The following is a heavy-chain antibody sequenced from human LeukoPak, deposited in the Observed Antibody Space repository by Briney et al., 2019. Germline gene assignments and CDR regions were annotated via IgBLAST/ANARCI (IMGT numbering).Heavy chain of an antibody. J-gene: IGHJ5*02. CDR1: GGSISSYY. CDR3: ARLLQLNWFDP. Sequence: SETLSLTCTVSGGSISSYYWSWIRQPPGKGLEWIGNIYYSGSTNYNPSLKSRVTISVDTSKNQFSLKLSSVTAADTAVYYCARLLQLNWFDPWGQGTLVTVSS. D-gene: IGHD6-13*01. CDR2: IYYSGST. V-gene: IGHV4-59*08.